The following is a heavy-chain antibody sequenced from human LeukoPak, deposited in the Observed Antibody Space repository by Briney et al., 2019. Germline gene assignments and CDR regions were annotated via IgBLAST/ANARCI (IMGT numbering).Heavy chain of an antibody. D-gene: IGHD6-13*01. CDR3: ARSRDGLAAAGYFDY. Sequence: GGSLRLSCAASGFTFSSYSMNWVRQAPGKGLEWVSSISSSSSYIYYADSVKGRFTISRDNAKNSLYLQMNSLRAEDTAVYYCARSRDGLAAAGYFDYWGQGTLVTVSS. CDR1: GFTFSSYS. J-gene: IGHJ4*02. CDR2: ISSSSSYI. V-gene: IGHV3-21*01.